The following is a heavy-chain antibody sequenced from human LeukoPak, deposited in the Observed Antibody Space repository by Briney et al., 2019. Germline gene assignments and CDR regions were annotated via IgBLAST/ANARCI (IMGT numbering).Heavy chain of an antibody. V-gene: IGHV4-4*02. CDR2: IYLYGTT. CDR1: AGSISSSSW. CDR3: ARQKWEQQGSDYYFNGLDV. J-gene: IGHJ6*02. Sequence: SETLSLTCSVSAGSISSSSWWSWVRQSPVKGLEWIGEIYLYGTTNYNPSLKSRVTMSVGRSKNQFSLKLSSVTAADTAVYYCARQKWEQQGSDYYFNGLDVWGPGTTVTVSS. D-gene: IGHD1-26*01.